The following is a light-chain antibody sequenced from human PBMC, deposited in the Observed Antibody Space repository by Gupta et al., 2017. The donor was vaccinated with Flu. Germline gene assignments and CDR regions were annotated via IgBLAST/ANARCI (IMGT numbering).Light chain of an antibody. V-gene: IGLV2-14*01. CDR2: EAT. Sequence: QLITISCTGSTSVSGDYNYVSWHHPHPDTAPKLIIYEATSRASGVSTRFSGSKSGTTASLTISGLQTEDDDHYYCSSSVNSRTVFGGGTKLTVL. CDR3: SSSVNSRTV. CDR1: TSVSGDYNY. J-gene: IGLJ2*01.